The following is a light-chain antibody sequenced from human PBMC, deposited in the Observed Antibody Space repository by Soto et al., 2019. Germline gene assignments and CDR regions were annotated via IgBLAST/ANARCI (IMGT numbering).Light chain of an antibody. CDR1: QSVSSY. CDR3: QQRSNWSVT. J-gene: IGKJ4*01. V-gene: IGKV3-11*01. Sequence: EIVLTQSPATLSLAPGERATLSCRASQSVSSYLAWYQQKPGQAPRLLIYDASNRATGIPARFSGSGSGTGFTLSISSLEPEDFAVYYCQQRSNWSVTFGGGTKVEIK. CDR2: DAS.